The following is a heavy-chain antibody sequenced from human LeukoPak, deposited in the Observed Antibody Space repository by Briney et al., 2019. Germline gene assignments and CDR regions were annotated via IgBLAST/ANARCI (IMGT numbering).Heavy chain of an antibody. CDR3: ARDSYAGGNYFDY. V-gene: IGHV1-69*05. CDR2: IIPIFGTA. J-gene: IGHJ4*02. CDR1: GGTFISYA. D-gene: IGHD2-15*01. Sequence: ASVKVSCKASGGTFISYAISWVRQAPGQGLEWMGRIIPIFGTANYAQKFQGRVTITTDESTSTAYMELSSLRPEDTAVYYCARDSYAGGNYFDYWGQGTLVTVSS.